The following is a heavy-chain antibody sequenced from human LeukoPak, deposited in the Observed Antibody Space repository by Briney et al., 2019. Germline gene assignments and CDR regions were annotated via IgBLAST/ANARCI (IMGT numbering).Heavy chain of an antibody. J-gene: IGHJ4*02. V-gene: IGHV3-23*01. D-gene: IGHD1-26*01. CDR3: AADIVGNLDY. CDR1: GFTFSSYA. Sequence: GGSLRLSCAASGFTFSSYAMSWVRQAPGKGLEWVSVISGSGGSTYYADSVKGRFTISRDNSKNTLYLQMNSLRAEDTAVYYCAADIVGNLDYWGQGTLVTVSS. CDR2: ISGSGGST.